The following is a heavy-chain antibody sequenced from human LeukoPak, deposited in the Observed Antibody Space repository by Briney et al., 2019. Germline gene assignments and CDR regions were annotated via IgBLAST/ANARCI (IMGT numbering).Heavy chain of an antibody. D-gene: IGHD2-15*01. CDR1: GGSISSSNW. J-gene: IGHJ4*02. V-gene: IGHV4-4*02. CDR3: ARGTIIAWQLPPQYYFDY. Sequence: SETLSLTCAVSGGSISSSNWWSWVRQPPGKGLEWIGEIYHSGSTNYNPSLKSRVTISVNKSKNQFSLKLSSVTAADTAVYYCARGTIIAWQLPPQYYFDYWGQGTLVTVSS. CDR2: IYHSGST.